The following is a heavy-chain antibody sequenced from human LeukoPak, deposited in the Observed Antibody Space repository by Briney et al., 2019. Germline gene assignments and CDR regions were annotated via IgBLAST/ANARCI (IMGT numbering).Heavy chain of an antibody. J-gene: IGHJ4*02. CDR2: ISYDGSNK. V-gene: IGHV3-30-3*01. CDR3: ARAMVRGVITDY. Sequence: GGSLRLSCAASGFTFSSYAMHWVRQAPGKGLEWVAVISYDGSNKYYADSVKGRFTISRDNSKNTLYLQMNSLRAEDTAVYYCARAMVRGVITDYWGQGTLVTVSS. CDR1: GFTFSSYA. D-gene: IGHD3-10*01.